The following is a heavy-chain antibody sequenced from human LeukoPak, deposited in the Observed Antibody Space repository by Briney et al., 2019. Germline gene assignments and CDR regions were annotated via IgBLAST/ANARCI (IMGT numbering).Heavy chain of an antibody. D-gene: IGHD1-26*01. CDR3: ARPHYSGSYS. CDR2: IQEEGTEK. CDR1: GFTFSNYW. Sequence: GGSLRLSCAASGFTFSNYWMTWVRQAPGEGLEWVANIQEEGTEKYYVDSVKGRFTISRDNAKNSLYLQMNSLRAEDTAVYYCARPHYSGSYSWGPGTLVTVAS. V-gene: IGHV3-7*01. J-gene: IGHJ4*02.